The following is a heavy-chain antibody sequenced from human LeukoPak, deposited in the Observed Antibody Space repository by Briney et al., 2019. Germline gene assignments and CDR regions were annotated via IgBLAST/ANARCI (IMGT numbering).Heavy chain of an antibody. V-gene: IGHV3-23*01. CDR3: AKDLRFLEWFFDY. D-gene: IGHD3-3*01. Sequence: GGSLRLSCAASGFTFSSYAMSWVRQAPGKGLEWVAAISGSGGSTYYADSVRGRFTISRDNSKNTLYLQMNSLRAEDTAVYYCAKDLRFLEWFFDYWGQGTLVTVSS. CDR2: ISGSGGST. J-gene: IGHJ4*02. CDR1: GFTFSSYA.